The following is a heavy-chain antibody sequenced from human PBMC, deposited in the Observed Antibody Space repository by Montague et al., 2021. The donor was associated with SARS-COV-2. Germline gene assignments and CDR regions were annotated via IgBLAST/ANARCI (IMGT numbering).Heavy chain of an antibody. CDR2: IYYSGST. J-gene: IGHJ2*01. CDR1: GVSISSSSYY. V-gene: IGHV4-39*01. D-gene: IGHD3-9*01. Sequence: SETLSLTCTVSGVSISSSSYYWGWIRQPPGKGLEWIGSIYYSGSTYYNPSLKSRVTISVDTSKNQFSLKLSSVTAADTAVYYCARHVYDILTGYYTYWYFDLWGRGTLVTVSS. CDR3: ARHVYDILTGYYTYWYFDL.